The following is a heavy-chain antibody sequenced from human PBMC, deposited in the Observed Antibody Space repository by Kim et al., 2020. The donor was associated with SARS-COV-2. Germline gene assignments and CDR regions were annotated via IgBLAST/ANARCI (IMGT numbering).Heavy chain of an antibody. V-gene: IGHV3-73*01. J-gene: IGHJ4*02. D-gene: IGHD3-22*01. CDR3: ICYDNSDYYL. CDR1: GFTFSDSA. CDR2: IRSKANSYAT. Sequence: GGSLRLSCAASGFTFSDSAMHWVRQTSGKGLEWVGRIRSKANSYATAYAASVKGRFTISRDDSKNTAYLQMNSLKTEDTAVYYCICYDNSDYYLWGQGTLVTVSS.